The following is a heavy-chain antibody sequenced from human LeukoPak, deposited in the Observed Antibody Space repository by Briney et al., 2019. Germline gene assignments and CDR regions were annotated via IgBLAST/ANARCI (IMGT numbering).Heavy chain of an antibody. CDR2: IYYSGST. CDR1: GGSISSYY. J-gene: IGHJ6*04. D-gene: IGHD3-10*01. CDR3: ADTMVRGEKGFYYYYYGMDV. V-gene: IGHV4-59*01. Sequence: SETLSLTCTVSGGSISSYYWSWIRQPPGKGLEWIGYIYYSGSTNYNPSLKSRVTISVDTSKNQFSLKLSSVTAADTAVYYCADTMVRGEKGFYYYYYGMDVWGKGTTVTVSS.